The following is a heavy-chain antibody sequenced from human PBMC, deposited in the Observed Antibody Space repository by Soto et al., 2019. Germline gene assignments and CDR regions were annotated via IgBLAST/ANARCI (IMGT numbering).Heavy chain of an antibody. J-gene: IGHJ6*02. Sequence: ASVKVSCKASGGTFSSYAISWVRQAPGQGLEWMGGIIPIFGTANYAQKFQGRVTITADESTSTAYMELSSLRSDDTAVYYCARALAQGIAAAGDYYYGMDVWGQGTTVTVSS. CDR3: ARALAQGIAAAGDYYYGMDV. CDR1: GGTFSSYA. CDR2: IIPIFGTA. D-gene: IGHD6-13*01. V-gene: IGHV1-69*13.